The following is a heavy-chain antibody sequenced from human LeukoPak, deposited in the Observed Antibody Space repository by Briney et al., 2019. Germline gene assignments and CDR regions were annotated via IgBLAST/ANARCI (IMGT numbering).Heavy chain of an antibody. Sequence: SQTLSLTCTVSSGSISSGGSYWSWLRQPPGRGLEWVGEINHSGSTNYNPSLKSRVTISVDTSKNQFSLKLSSVTAADTAVYYCARESVVVVPAATSNWFDPWGQGTLVTVSS. D-gene: IGHD2-2*01. J-gene: IGHJ5*02. CDR2: INHSGST. CDR3: ARESVVVVPAATSNWFDP. V-gene: IGHV4-30-2*01. CDR1: SGSISSGGSY.